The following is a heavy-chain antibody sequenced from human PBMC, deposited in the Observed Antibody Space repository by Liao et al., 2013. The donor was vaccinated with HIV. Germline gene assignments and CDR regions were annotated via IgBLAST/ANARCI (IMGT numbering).Heavy chain of an antibody. CDR3: ARGSGGDDV. V-gene: IGHV4-30-4*01. CDR1: GESINSVPYY. D-gene: IGHD3-16*01. CDR2: IYYSGSA. Sequence: QVQLQESGPGLVRPSQTLSLSCTASGESINSVPYYWSWIRLPPGKGPEWIGHIYYSGSADYNPSLKSRVSISLDTSKNQFSLKLRSVTAADTAVYYCARGSGGDDVWGQGTLVTVSS. J-gene: IGHJ3*01.